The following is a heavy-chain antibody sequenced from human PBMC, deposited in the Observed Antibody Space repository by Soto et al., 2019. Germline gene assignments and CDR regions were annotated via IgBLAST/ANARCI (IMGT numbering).Heavy chain of an antibody. CDR2: ISYDGSNK. V-gene: IGHV3-30*18. Sequence: GGSLRLSCAASGFTFSSYGMHWVRQAPGKGLEWVAVISYDGSNKYYADSVKGRFTISRDNSKNTLYLQMNSLRAEDTAVYYCAKDPRLYYYGSGSYFSDYWGQGTLVTVSS. CDR3: AKDPRLYYYGSGSYFSDY. CDR1: GFTFSSYG. D-gene: IGHD3-10*01. J-gene: IGHJ4*02.